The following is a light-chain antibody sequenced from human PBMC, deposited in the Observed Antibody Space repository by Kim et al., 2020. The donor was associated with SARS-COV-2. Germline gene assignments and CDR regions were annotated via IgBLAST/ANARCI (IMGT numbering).Light chain of an antibody. CDR2: ATS. J-gene: IGKJ4*01. CDR1: EAVSSGN. CDR3: QQYGGPLT. Sequence: LSPGEKATLSCWASEAVSSGNLAWYQHRPGQSPRLLIFATSARATGVADRFSGSGSGTDFTLTIERLEPEDFAVYYCQQYGGPLTFGGGTKVDIK. V-gene: IGKV3-20*01.